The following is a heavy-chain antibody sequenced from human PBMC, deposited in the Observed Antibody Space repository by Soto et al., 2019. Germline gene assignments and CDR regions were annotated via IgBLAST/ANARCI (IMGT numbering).Heavy chain of an antibody. J-gene: IGHJ4*02. D-gene: IGHD3-9*01. V-gene: IGHV4-38-2*01. CDR3: ASYYDILTGPPQPFDY. Sequence: SETLSLTCAVSGYSISSGYYWGWIQQPPGKGLEWIGSIYHSGSTYYNPSLKSRVTISVDTSKNQFSLKLSSVTAADTAVYYCASYYDILTGPPQPFDYWGQGTLVTVSS. CDR1: GYSISSGYY. CDR2: IYHSGST.